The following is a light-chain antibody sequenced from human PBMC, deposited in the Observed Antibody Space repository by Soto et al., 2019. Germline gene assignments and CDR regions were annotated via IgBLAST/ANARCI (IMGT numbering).Light chain of an antibody. CDR3: QQYDSTPRT. V-gene: IGKV1-39*01. J-gene: IGKJ1*01. CDR1: NSISSY. Sequence: QRTLSPASLATSVGDRITITCRASNSISSYLGWYQQTRGQAPKIXIYTASSRPSGVPARFSGSGSGTDFTLTISSLEPADFAAYDCQQYDSTPRTFGRGTKVDIK. CDR2: TAS.